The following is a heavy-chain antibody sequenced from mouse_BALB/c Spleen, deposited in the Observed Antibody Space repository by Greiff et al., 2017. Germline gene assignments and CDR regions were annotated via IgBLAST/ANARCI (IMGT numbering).Heavy chain of an antibody. CDR1: GYAFTNYL. Sequence: QVQLQQSGAELVRPGTSVKVSCKASGYAFTNYLIEWVKQRPGQGLEWIGVINPGSGGTNYNEKFKGKATLTADKSSSTAYMQLSSLTSDDSAVYFCARWGADSSGRGFAYWGQGTLVTVSA. V-gene: IGHV1-54*01. J-gene: IGHJ3*01. CDR2: INPGSGGT. D-gene: IGHD3-2*01. CDR3: ARWGADSSGRGFAY.